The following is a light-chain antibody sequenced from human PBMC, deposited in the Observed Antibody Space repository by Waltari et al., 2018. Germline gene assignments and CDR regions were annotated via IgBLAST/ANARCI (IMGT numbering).Light chain of an antibody. CDR1: QSVSSN. CDR2: GAS. V-gene: IGKV3-15*01. CDR3: QQYNNWPPQDA. J-gene: IGKJ2*01. Sequence: EIVMTQSPATLSVSPGERATLSCRASQSVSSNLAWYQQKPGQAPRLLIYGASTRATGIPARFRGSGSGTEFTLTISSLQSEDFAIYYCQQYNNWPPQDAFGQGTKLEIK.